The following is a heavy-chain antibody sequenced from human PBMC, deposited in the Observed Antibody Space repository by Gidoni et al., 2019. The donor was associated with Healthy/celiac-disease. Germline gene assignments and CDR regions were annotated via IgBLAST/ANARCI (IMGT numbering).Heavy chain of an antibody. CDR3: AREMGTYYYDSSGYHFDY. J-gene: IGHJ4*02. CDR1: GGTFSSYA. CDR2: IIPIFDTA. V-gene: IGHV1-69*01. Sequence: QVQLVQSGAEVKKPGSSVKVSCKASGGTFSSYALSWVRQAPGQGLEWMGGIIPIFDTANYAQKFQGRVTITADESTSTAYMELSSLRSEDTAVYYCAREMGTYYYDSSGYHFDYWGQGTLVTVSS. D-gene: IGHD3-22*01.